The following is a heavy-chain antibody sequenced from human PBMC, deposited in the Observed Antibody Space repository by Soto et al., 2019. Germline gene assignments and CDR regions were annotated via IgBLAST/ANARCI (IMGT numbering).Heavy chain of an antibody. V-gene: IGHV4-30-2*01. J-gene: IGHJ5*02. Sequence: SETLSLTCAVSGGSISSGGYSWSWIRQPPGKGLEWIGFIYHSGSTYHNPSLKILVTISVDRSKNQLSLKLSSVTAADTAVYYCARVPGPWGQGTLVTVSS. CDR3: ARVPGP. D-gene: IGHD3-10*01. CDR2: IYHSGST. CDR1: GGSISSGGYS.